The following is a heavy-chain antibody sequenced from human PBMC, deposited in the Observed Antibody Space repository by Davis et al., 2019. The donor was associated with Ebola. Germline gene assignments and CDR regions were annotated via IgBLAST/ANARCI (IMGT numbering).Heavy chain of an antibody. CDR1: GFTFSSYE. J-gene: IGHJ6*02. CDR2: ISSSGSTI. V-gene: IGHV3-48*03. D-gene: IGHD4-17*01. Sequence: GESLKISCAASGFTFSSYEMNWVRQAPGKGLEWVSYISSSGSTIYYADSVKGRFTISRDNSKNTLYLQMNSLRAEDTAVYYCARGAPGIYGDYENYYGMDVWGQGTTVTVSS. CDR3: ARGAPGIYGDYENYYGMDV.